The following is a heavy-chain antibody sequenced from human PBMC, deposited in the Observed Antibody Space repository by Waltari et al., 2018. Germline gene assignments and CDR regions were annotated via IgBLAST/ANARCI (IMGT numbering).Heavy chain of an antibody. J-gene: IGHJ4*02. CDR3: ARAPGVRVGFDF. Sequence: QVQLQESGPGLVKPSETLSRTCTVPGGSISSYYWSWIRQPPGKGLEWIGYIHYSGSTNYNPSLKSRVTMSIDTSKNQFSLELSSVTAADTAVYYCARAPGVRVGFDFWGQGTLVTVSS. CDR1: GGSISSYY. D-gene: IGHD3-22*01. V-gene: IGHV4-59*01. CDR2: IHYSGST.